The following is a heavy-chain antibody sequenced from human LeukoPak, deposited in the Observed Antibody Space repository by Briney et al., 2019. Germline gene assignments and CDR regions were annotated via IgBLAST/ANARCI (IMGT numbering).Heavy chain of an antibody. CDR3: ARPLNDYTFDY. Sequence: GASVTVSFKSSGYTFTGYNMHWVRQAPAQGLEWMGWINPNNGGTIYAQKFRGRVTMTRDTSISTAYMELSILRSDDTAVYYCARPLNDYTFDYWGQGTLVTVSS. CDR1: GYTFTGYN. D-gene: IGHD4-11*01. V-gene: IGHV1-2*02. J-gene: IGHJ4*02. CDR2: INPNNGGT.